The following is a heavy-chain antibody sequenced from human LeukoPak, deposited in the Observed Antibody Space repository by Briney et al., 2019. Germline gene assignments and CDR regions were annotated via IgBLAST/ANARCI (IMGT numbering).Heavy chain of an antibody. Sequence: GGSLRLSCAASGFTFSTSWMTWVRQAPGKGLEWVANIKQDGSEKYYVDSVEGRFTISRDNAANSVYLQMNSLRAEDTAVYYCARRDSYGFWSGYSYYHYYYMDVWGKGTTVTVSS. CDR2: IKQDGSEK. V-gene: IGHV3-7*01. J-gene: IGHJ6*03. CDR3: ARRDSYGFWSGYSYYHYYYMDV. D-gene: IGHD3-3*01. CDR1: GFTFSTSW.